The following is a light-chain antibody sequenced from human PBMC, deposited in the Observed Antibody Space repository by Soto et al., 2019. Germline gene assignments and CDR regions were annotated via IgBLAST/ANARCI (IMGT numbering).Light chain of an antibody. CDR1: QTLINK. J-gene: IGKJ1*01. CDR3: QQYNDWQWT. CDR2: DTS. V-gene: IGKV3-15*01. Sequence: IVMTQSPATLSVSPGERATLTCRASQTLINKLAWFQQAPGQAPRLLIYDTSTRATGVPARFSGSGFGTEFTLTINSLQSEDFGVYYCQQYNDWQWTFGQGTKVDNK.